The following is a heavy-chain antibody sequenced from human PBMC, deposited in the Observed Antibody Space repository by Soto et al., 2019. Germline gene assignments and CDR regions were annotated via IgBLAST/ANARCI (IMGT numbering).Heavy chain of an antibody. CDR1: VFTVSSYA. Sequence: EVQLLESGGGLVQPGGSLRLSCAASVFTVSSYAMSWVRQAPGKGLEWVSVISGSGSTYSADSVKGRFTISRDSSKNTVYLQMNSLRAEDTAVYYCAKALRFTFTTGYYMDVWGRGTTVTVSS. V-gene: IGHV3-23*01. D-gene: IGHD3-16*01. J-gene: IGHJ6*03. CDR3: AKALRFTFTTGYYMDV. CDR2: ISGSGST.